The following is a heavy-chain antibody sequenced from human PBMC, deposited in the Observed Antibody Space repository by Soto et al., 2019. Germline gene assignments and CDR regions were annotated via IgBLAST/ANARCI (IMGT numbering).Heavy chain of an antibody. V-gene: IGHV1-69*13. J-gene: IGHJ6*02. CDR3: ARDLLGFGYTYADV. CDR2: IIPIVASA. CDR1: GGTFSSSA. D-gene: IGHD3-10*01. Sequence: SVKVSCKASGGTFSSSAISWVRQAPGQGLEWLGGIIPIVASANYAQKFQGRVTITADESTSTAYMDLGSLKSEDTAVYYCARDLLGFGYTYADVWGQGTTVTVSS.